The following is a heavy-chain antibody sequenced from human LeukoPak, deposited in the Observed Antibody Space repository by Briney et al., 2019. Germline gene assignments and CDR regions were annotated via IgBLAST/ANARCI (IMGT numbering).Heavy chain of an antibody. CDR3: ARELAAAGRIDY. CDR2: IYYSGST. CDR1: GGSISSSSYY. D-gene: IGHD6-13*01. V-gene: IGHV4-39*07. Sequence: PSETLSLTCTVSGGSISSSSYYWGWIRQPPGKGLEWIGSIYYSGSTYYNPSLKSRVTISVDTSKNQFSLKLSSVTAADTAVYYCARELAAAGRIDYWGQGTLVTVSS. J-gene: IGHJ4*02.